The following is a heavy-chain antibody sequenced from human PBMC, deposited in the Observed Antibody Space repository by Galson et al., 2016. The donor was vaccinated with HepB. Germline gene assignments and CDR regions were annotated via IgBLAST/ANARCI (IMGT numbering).Heavy chain of an antibody. Sequence: SVKVSCKASGGTFSNYVIGWVRQAPGQGLEWMGGITPIFGTVNYAQKFQDRVSINADKSTSTAYMELSRLRSDDTAVYYCARLDAYSYPYYFGSWGQGTLVTVSS. CDR1: GGTFSNYV. J-gene: IGHJ4*02. V-gene: IGHV1-69*06. D-gene: IGHD5-24*01. CDR3: ARLDAYSYPYYFGS. CDR2: ITPIFGTV.